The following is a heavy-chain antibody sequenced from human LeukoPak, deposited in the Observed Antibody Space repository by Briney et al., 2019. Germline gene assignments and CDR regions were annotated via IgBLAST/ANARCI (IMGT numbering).Heavy chain of an antibody. CDR3: ARVGKDYDSSGYSYYFDY. CDR1: GGTFSSYA. V-gene: IGHV1-69*13. J-gene: IGHJ4*02. Sequence: ASVKVSCKASGGTFSSYAISWVRQAPGQGLEWMGGIIPIFGTANYAQKFQGRVTITADESTSTAYMELSSLRSEDTAVYYCARVGKDYDSSGYSYYFDYWGQGTLVTVSS. CDR2: IIPIFGTA. D-gene: IGHD3-22*01.